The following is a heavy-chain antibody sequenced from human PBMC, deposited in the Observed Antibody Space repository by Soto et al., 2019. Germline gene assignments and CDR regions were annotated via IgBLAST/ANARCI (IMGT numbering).Heavy chain of an antibody. V-gene: IGHV3-30*03. Sequence: SGGSMRISCAASSFTFRSYGMHWVRQAPGKGLEWVAVISYDGGNKYYADSVKGRFTISRDNSKNTLYLQMNSLRAEDTAVYYCSPGSYSSGWYFGYWGQGALVTV. J-gene: IGHJ4*02. CDR2: ISYDGGNK. CDR1: SFTFRSYG. D-gene: IGHD6-19*01. CDR3: SPGSYSSGWYFGY.